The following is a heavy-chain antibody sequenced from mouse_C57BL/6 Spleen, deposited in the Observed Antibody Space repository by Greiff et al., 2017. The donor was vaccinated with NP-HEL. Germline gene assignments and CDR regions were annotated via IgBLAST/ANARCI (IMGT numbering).Heavy chain of an antibody. J-gene: IGHJ4*01. D-gene: IGHD1-1*01. V-gene: IGHV1-52*01. CDR3: ARSPNYGEAMDY. CDR1: GYTFTSYW. CDR2: IDPSDSET. Sequence: QVHVKQPGAELVRPGSSVKLSCKASGYTFTSYWMHWVKQRPIQGLEWIGNIDPSDSETHYNQKFKDKATLTVDKSSSTAYMQLSSLTSEDSAVYYCARSPNYGEAMDYWGQGTSVTVSS.